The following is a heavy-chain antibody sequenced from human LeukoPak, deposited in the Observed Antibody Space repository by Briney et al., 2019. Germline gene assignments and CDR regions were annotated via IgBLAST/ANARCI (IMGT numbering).Heavy chain of an antibody. CDR1: GFNFGDYA. CDR2: IRSDDNGATT. Sequence: AGRSLRLSCAASGFNFGDYALSWFRQALGKGLEWIGFIRSDDNGATTQYAASVKGRFVISKDDSKTIGYLQMNSLRSEDTAVYFCSRGRVTTGYWGQGTLVTVSS. D-gene: IGHD2-21*02. CDR3: SRGRVTTGY. J-gene: IGHJ4*02. V-gene: IGHV3-49*03.